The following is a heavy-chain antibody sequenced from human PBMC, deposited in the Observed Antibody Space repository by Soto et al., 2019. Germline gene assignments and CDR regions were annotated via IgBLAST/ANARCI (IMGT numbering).Heavy chain of an antibody. CDR3: ARGPYHFDC. V-gene: IGHV3-64*01. CDR1: GFTFSRYA. CDR2: INTNGGST. Sequence: EVQLVESGGGLVQPGGSLRLSCAASGFTFSRYAMHWVRQAPGKGLEYVSTINTNGGSTHYANSVKGRFTISRDNSRNTLYLQMGSLSAEDLAVYYCARGPYHFDCWGQGTLVTVPS. J-gene: IGHJ4*02.